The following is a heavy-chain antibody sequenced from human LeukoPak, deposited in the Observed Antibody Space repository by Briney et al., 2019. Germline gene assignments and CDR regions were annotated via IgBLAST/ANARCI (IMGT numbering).Heavy chain of an antibody. D-gene: IGHD5-12*01. J-gene: IGHJ4*02. V-gene: IGHV4-34*01. CDR1: GGSFSGYY. CDR2: INHSGST. Sequence: SETLSLTCAVYGGSFSGYYWSWIRQPPGKGLEWIGEINHSGSTNYNPSLKSRVTISVDTSKNQFSLKLSSVTAADTAVYYCARGHLDRLYSGYDDYWGQGALVTVSS. CDR3: ARGHLDRLYSGYDDY.